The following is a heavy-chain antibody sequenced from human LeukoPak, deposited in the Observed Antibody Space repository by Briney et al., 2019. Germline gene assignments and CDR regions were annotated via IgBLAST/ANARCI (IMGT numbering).Heavy chain of an antibody. CDR1: GGSIISSHYY. D-gene: IGHD6-13*01. J-gene: IGHJ4*02. CDR2: IYYSGST. CDR3: ARGGSSWPFDY. Sequence: SGTLSLTCTVSGGSIISSHYYWGWIRQPPGKGLEWIGSIYYSGSTYYNPSLKSRVTISVDTSKNQFSLKLSSVTAADTAVYYCARGGSSWPFDYWGQGTLVTVSS. V-gene: IGHV4-39*07.